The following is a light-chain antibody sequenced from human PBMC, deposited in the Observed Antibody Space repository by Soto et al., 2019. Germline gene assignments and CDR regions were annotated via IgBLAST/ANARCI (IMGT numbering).Light chain of an antibody. CDR1: QSVSSY. Sequence: EIVLTQSPVTLSLSPGERVTLSCRASQSVSSYLAWYQQKPGQAPRLLIYDASNRATGIPARFSGSGSGTDFTLTISILEPEDFAVYYCQQRSNWPPMYTFGQGTKLEIK. V-gene: IGKV3-11*01. CDR3: QQRSNWPPMYT. J-gene: IGKJ2*01. CDR2: DAS.